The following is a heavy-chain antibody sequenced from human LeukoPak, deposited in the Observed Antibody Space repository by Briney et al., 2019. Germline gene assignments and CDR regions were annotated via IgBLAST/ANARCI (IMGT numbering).Heavy chain of an antibody. CDR1: GGSINYYY. D-gene: IGHD3-10*01. J-gene: IGHJ4*02. Sequence: SETLSLTCTVSGGSINYYYWSWIRQPPGKGLEWIGYVYYSGSTNYNPSLKRRVTISEDTSKNQFSLKLNSVTAADTAVYYCARFGSYFEYWGRGTLVTVSS. V-gene: IGHV4-59*01. CDR3: ARFGSYFEY. CDR2: VYYSGST.